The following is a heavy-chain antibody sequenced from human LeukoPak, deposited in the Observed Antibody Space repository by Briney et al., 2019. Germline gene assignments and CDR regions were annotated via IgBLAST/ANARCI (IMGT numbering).Heavy chain of an antibody. J-gene: IGHJ4*02. V-gene: IGHV4-59*02. Sequence: SETLSLTSNVSGGSVTSHYWSWIRQPPGKGLEWIGFIYYGGSTNYNPSLKSRVTMSLDTSKNQFSLKLTSVTAADTAVYYCARETYNFWSGYPDYWGQGALVTVSS. D-gene: IGHD3-3*01. CDR3: ARETYNFWSGYPDY. CDR1: GGSVTSHY. CDR2: IYYGGST.